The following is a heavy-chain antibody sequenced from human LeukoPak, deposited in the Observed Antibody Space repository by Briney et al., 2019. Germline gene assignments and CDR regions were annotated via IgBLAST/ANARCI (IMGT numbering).Heavy chain of an antibody. CDR1: GYTFTSYG. CDR2: ISAYNGNT. V-gene: IGHV1-18*01. J-gene: IGHJ2*01. D-gene: IGHD4-17*01. CDR3: ARYKDYGDYWGFDL. Sequence: GASVKVSCKASGYTFTSYGISWVRQAPGQGLEWMGWISAYNGNTNYARKLQGRVTMTTDTSTSTAYMELRSLRSDDTAVYYCARYKDYGDYWGFDLWGRGTLVTVSS.